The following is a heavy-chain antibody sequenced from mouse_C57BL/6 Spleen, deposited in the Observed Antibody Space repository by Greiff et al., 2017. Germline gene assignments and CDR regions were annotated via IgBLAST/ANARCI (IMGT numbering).Heavy chain of an antibody. V-gene: IGHV1-69*01. CDR3: ERGYSGSSPYYFDY. CDR2: IDPSDSYT. CDR1: GYTFTSYW. J-gene: IGHJ2*01. Sequence: QVQLKQPGGELVMPGASVKLSCKASGYTFTSYWMHWVKQRPGQGLEWIGEIDPSDSYTNYNQKFKGKSTLTVDKSSSTAYMHLSSLTSADSAVSYCERGYSGSSPYYFDYWGQGTTLTVSS. D-gene: IGHD1-1*01.